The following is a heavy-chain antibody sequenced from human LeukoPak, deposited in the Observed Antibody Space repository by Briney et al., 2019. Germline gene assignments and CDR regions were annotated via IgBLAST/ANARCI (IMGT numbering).Heavy chain of an antibody. V-gene: IGHV3-21*01. CDR2: ISSSSSYI. J-gene: IGHJ4*02. Sequence: GGSLRLSCAAPGFTFSSYSMNWVRQAPGKGLEWVSSISSSSSYIYYADSVKGRFTISRDNAKNSLYLQMNSLRAEDTAVYYCARDRYGDYDYYFDYWGQGTLVTVSS. CDR1: GFTFSSYS. D-gene: IGHD4-17*01. CDR3: ARDRYGDYDYYFDY.